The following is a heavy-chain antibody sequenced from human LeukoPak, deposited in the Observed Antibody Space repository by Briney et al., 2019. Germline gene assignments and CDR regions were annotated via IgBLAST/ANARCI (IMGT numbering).Heavy chain of an antibody. CDR3: AKTRGYSTLPDAFDI. CDR1: GFTFSSYA. CDR2: ISGSGGST. D-gene: IGHD4-23*01. V-gene: IGHV3-23*01. Sequence: GGSLRLSCAASGFTFSSYAMSWVRQAPGKGLEWVSAISGSGGSTYYADSVKGRFTISRDNYKNTLYLQMNSLRAEDTTVYYCAKTRGYSTLPDAFDIWGQGTMVTVSS. J-gene: IGHJ3*02.